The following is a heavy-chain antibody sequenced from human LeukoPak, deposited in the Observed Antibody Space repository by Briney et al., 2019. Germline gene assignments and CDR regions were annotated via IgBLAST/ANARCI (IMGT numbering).Heavy chain of an antibody. V-gene: IGHV1-69*01. CDR1: GGTFSSYA. CDR3: ARRYQLPHHRHLDY. J-gene: IGHJ4*02. CDR2: IIPIFGTA. D-gene: IGHD2-2*01. Sequence: ASVKVSCKASGGTFSSYAISWVRQAPGQGLEWMGGIIPIFGTANYAQKFQGRVTITADESTSTAYMELSSLRSEDTAVYYCARRYQLPHHRHLDYWGQGTLVTVSS.